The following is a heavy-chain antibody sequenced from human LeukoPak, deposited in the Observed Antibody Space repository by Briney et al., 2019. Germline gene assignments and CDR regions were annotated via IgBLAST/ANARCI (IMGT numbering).Heavy chain of an antibody. Sequence: PSQTLSLTCAVSGGSISSGGYSWSWIRQPPGKGLEWIGYIYHSGSTYYNPSLKGRVTISVDRSKNQFSLKLSSVTAADTAVYYCARGPAVTTKLNYYYYGMDVWGQGTTVTVSS. J-gene: IGHJ6*02. V-gene: IGHV4-30-2*01. CDR3: ARGPAVTTKLNYYYYGMDV. CDR1: GGSISSGGYS. CDR2: IYHSGST. D-gene: IGHD4-17*01.